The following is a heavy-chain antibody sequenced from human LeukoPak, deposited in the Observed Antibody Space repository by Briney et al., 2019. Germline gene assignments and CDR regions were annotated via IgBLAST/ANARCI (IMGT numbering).Heavy chain of an antibody. D-gene: IGHD2-15*01. CDR1: GFTFSSYD. CDR2: IGTAGDT. J-gene: IGHJ6*02. Sequence: GGSLRLSCAASGFTFSSYDMHWVRQATGKGLEWVSAIGTAGDTYYPGSVKGRFTISRENAKNSSYLQMNSLRAGDTAVYYCAREWTSRYCSGGSCYNYYYGMDVWGQGTTVTVSS. V-gene: IGHV3-13*01. CDR3: AREWTSRYCSGGSCYNYYYGMDV.